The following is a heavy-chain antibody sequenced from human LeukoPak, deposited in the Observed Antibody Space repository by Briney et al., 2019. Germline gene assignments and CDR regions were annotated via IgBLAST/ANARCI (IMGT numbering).Heavy chain of an antibody. CDR1: GFTFSDPY. D-gene: IGHD5-18*01. J-gene: IGHJ4*02. V-gene: IGHV3-11*04. CDR2: ISGSGTDI. Sequence: AGGSLRLSCEASGFTFSDPYMSWIRQAPGKGLECLSYISGSGTDINYADSVRGRFTISRDNAKNLLYLQMNDLRLEDTAVYYCARTARHLDYWGQGTLVTVSS. CDR3: ARTARHLDY.